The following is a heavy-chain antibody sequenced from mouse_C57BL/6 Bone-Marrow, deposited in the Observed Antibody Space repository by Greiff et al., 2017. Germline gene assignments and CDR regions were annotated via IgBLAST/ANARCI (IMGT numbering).Heavy chain of an antibody. J-gene: IGHJ2*01. Sequence: VQLQESGAELARPGASVKMSCKASGYTFTSYTMHWVKQRPGKGLEGIGYINPSSGYTKYNQKFKDKATLTADKSSSTAYMQLSSLTSEDSAVDYWARRWPTVVLAYWGQGTTLTVS. V-gene: IGHV1-4*01. D-gene: IGHD1-1*01. CDR3: ARRWPTVVLAY. CDR2: INPSSGYT. CDR1: GYTFTSYT.